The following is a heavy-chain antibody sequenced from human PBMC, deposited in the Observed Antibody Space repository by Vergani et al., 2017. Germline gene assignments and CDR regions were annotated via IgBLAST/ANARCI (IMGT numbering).Heavy chain of an antibody. CDR2: IYYSGST. V-gene: IGHV4-39*01. CDR1: GASIRSSNYY. CDR3: AGHSTVEWLVKLGWIVP. D-gene: IGHD6-19*01. Sequence: QLQLQESGPGLVKPSATLSLTCSVSGASIRSSNYYWGWIRQPPGKGLEWIASIYYSGSTYYNPSLKSRVTISVDTSKNQFSLKLSSVTAADKAVYFCAGHSTVEWLVKLGWIVPWGEGILVSVSS. J-gene: IGHJ5*02.